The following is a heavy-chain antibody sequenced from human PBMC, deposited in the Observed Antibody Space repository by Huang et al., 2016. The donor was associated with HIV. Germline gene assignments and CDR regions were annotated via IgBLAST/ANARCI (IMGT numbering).Heavy chain of an antibody. D-gene: IGHD4-17*01. Sequence: QVQLQQWGAGLLKPSETLSLTCVVYGGSFSGYYWSWIRQPPGKGLEWIGESSHSGSTKYNPSLKSRASIVVDTSKNQFSLKVSSVTAADSAVYFCARTDYGEYRSEYWGQGTLVTVSS. CDR1: GGSFSGYY. CDR2: SSHSGST. CDR3: ARTDYGEYRSEY. J-gene: IGHJ4*02. V-gene: IGHV4-34*01.